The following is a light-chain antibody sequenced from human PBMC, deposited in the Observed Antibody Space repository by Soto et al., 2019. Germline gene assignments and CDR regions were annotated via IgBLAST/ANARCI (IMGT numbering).Light chain of an antibody. V-gene: IGLV3-1*01. CDR2: QDS. Sequence: SYELTQPPSVSVSPGQTASITCSGDQLGDKYACWYQQKPGQSPVLVIYQDSKRPSGIPERFSGSNSGNTATLTISGTQAMDEADYYCQAWDSSTYVFGTGTQLTVL. CDR1: QLGDKY. CDR3: QAWDSSTYV. J-gene: IGLJ1*01.